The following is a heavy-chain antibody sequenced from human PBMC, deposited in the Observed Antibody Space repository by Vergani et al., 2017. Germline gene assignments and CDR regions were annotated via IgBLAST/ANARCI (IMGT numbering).Heavy chain of an antibody. CDR2: ISYDGNKK. D-gene: IGHD1-1*01. CDR1: GFIFQNYT. CDR3: ARDFLTRVTTLDYYYMGV. Sequence: QVNLVGSGGGVVQPGRSLRLSCATYGFIFQNYTMHWVRQAPGKGLEWVSVISYDGNKKNYADSVKGRFTISRDNSKNTLYLEMNALRAEDTAVYYCARDFLTRVTTLDYYYMGVWGKGTTVTVSS. J-gene: IGHJ6*03. V-gene: IGHV3-30*03.